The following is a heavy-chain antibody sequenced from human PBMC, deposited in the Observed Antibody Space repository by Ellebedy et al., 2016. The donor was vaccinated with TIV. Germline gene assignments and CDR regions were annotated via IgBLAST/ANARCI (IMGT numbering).Heavy chain of an antibody. CDR3: ARSDYYDGWGGPAHHAFDI. J-gene: IGHJ3*02. D-gene: IGHD3-22*01. V-gene: IGHV5-51*01. Sequence: GESLKISCKGSGYSFTSYWIGWVRQMPGKGLEWMGIIYPGDSDTRYSPSFQGQVTISADKSISTAYLQWSSLKASDTAMYYCARSDYYDGWGGPAHHAFDIWGQGTMVTVSS. CDR2: IYPGDSDT. CDR1: GYSFTSYW.